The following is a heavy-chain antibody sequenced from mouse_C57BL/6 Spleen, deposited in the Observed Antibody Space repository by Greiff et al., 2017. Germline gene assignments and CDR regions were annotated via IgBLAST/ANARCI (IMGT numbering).Heavy chain of an antibody. J-gene: IGHJ4*01. CDR3: THPLQWTPDVTDYYAMDY. Sequence: VQLQQSGAELVRPGASVKLSCTASGFNIKDDYMHWVKQRPEQGLEWIGWIDPENGDTEYASKFQGKATITADTSSNTAYLQLSSLTSEDTAVYYCTHPLQWTPDVTDYYAMDYWGQGTSVTVSS. D-gene: IGHD1-3*01. CDR1: GFNIKDDY. V-gene: IGHV14-4*01. CDR2: IDPENGDT.